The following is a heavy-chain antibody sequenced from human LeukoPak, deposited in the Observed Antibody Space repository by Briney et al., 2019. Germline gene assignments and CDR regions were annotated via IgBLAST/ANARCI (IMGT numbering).Heavy chain of an antibody. CDR3: ARGQRYSSSSGPFDP. J-gene: IGHJ5*02. CDR1: GGTFSSYA. CDR2: IIPIFGTA. Sequence: SVKVSCKASGGTFSSYAISWVRQAPGQGLEWMGGIIPIFGTANYAQKFQGRVTITTDESTSTAHMELSSLRSEDTAVYYCARGQRYSSSSGPFDPWGQGTLVTVSS. D-gene: IGHD6-6*01. V-gene: IGHV1-69*05.